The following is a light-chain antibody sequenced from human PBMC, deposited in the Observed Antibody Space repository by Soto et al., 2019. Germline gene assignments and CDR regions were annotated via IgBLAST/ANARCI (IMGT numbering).Light chain of an antibody. V-gene: IGLV2-11*01. CDR1: SSDVGGYNH. CDR3: CSFSRSFTDYV. Sequence: QSALTQPRSVSGSPGQSVTISCTGTSSDVGGYNHVSWYQQHPGKAPKLMISDVSKRPSGVPDRFSGSKSGNTASLTISGLQVEDEADYYCCSFSRSFTDYVLGSGTKVTVL. CDR2: DVS. J-gene: IGLJ1*01.